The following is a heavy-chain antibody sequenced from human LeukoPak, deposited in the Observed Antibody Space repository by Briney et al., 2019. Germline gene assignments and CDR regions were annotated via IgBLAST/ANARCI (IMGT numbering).Heavy chain of an antibody. D-gene: IGHD4-17*01. V-gene: IGHV4-4*09. J-gene: IGHJ3*01. Sequence: SETLSLTCSVSGGAITSNPWGWTRQTPGKGLEWLGYIHASGRAGYNPSLESRVFLSVDTSGNQFSLRLTSVTAADTAIYYCARHTQYGDYNPYDVWGQGKMVTVSS. CDR2: IHASGRA. CDR1: GGAITSNP. CDR3: ARHTQYGDYNPYDV.